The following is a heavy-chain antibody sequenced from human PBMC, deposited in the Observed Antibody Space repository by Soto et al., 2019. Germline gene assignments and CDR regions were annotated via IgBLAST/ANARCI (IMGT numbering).Heavy chain of an antibody. CDR3: ARSGIAAAGTRGWFDP. D-gene: IGHD6-13*01. CDR2: INPNSGGT. Sequence: ASVKVSCKASGYTFTGYYMHWVRQAPGQGLEWMGWINPNSGGTNYAQKFQGWVTMTRDTSISTAYMELSRLRSDDTAVYYCARSGIAAAGTRGWFDPWGQGTLVTSPQ. CDR1: GYTFTGYY. J-gene: IGHJ5*02. V-gene: IGHV1-2*04.